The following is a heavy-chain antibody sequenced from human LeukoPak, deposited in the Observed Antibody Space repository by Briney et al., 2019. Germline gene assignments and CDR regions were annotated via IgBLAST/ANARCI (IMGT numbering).Heavy chain of an antibody. V-gene: IGHV1-69*13. Sequence: SVKVSCKASGGTFSSYAISWVRQAPGQGLEWMGGVIPIFGTANYAQKFQGRVTITADESTSTAYVELSSLRSEDTAVYYCARDRWYSRNWNDAVDIWGEGTMVTVSS. J-gene: IGHJ3*02. D-gene: IGHD6-13*01. CDR3: ARDRWYSRNWNDAVDI. CDR2: VIPIFGTA. CDR1: GGTFSSYA.